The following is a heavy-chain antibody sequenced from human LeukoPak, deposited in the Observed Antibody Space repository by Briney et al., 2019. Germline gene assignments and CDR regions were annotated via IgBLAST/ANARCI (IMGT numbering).Heavy chain of an antibody. CDR3: ARDSYQDYYGRFDP. CDR2: IWDDGNNK. CDR1: GFSFSNHG. Sequence: PGGSLRLSCAASGFSFSNHGMHWVRQAPGKRLEWVAVIWDDGNNKRYANSVNGRFTISRDHSENTLYLQMNGLTAEDTAMYYCARDSYQDYYGRFDPWGQGTLVIVSS. V-gene: IGHV3-33*01. J-gene: IGHJ5*02. D-gene: IGHD3-10*01.